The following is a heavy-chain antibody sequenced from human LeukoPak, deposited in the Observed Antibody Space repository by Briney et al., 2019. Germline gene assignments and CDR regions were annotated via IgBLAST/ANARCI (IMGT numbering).Heavy chain of an antibody. Sequence: GGSLRLSCAASGFTFSSYAMSWVRQAPGKGLEWVSAISGGGSTYYADSVKGRFTISRDNSKNTLYLQMNSLRAEDTAVYYCAKWRDSSGWYYFDYWGQGTLVTVSS. CDR1: GFTFSSYA. J-gene: IGHJ4*02. CDR3: AKWRDSSGWYYFDY. D-gene: IGHD6-19*01. V-gene: IGHV3-23*01. CDR2: ISGGGST.